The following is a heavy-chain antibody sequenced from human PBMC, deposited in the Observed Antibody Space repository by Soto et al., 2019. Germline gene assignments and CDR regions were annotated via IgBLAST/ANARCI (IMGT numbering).Heavy chain of an antibody. Sequence: PGGSLRLSCAASGFTFSSYAMHWVRQAPGKGLEWVAVISYDGSNKYYADSVKGRFTISRDNSKTTLYLQMNGLRAEDTAGCYSARRCVVVPAASKRIHYYYRMDVWGQGTTVTVSS. J-gene: IGHJ6*02. CDR1: GFTFSSYA. CDR3: ARRCVVVPAASKRIHYYYRMDV. D-gene: IGHD2-2*01. V-gene: IGHV3-30-3*01. CDR2: ISYDGSNK.